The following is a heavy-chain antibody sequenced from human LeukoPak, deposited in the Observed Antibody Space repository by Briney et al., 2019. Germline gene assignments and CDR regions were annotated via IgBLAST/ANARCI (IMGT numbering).Heavy chain of an antibody. D-gene: IGHD6-13*01. Sequence: SETLSLTCTVSGGSISSYYWSWIRQPPGKGLEWIGYIYYSGTTNYNPSLKSRVTISVDTSKNQFSLKLSSMTAADTAVYYCARGVYIAAAQYGYWGQGTLVTVSS. CDR2: IYYSGTT. J-gene: IGHJ4*02. V-gene: IGHV4-59*01. CDR3: ARGVYIAAAQYGY. CDR1: GGSISSYY.